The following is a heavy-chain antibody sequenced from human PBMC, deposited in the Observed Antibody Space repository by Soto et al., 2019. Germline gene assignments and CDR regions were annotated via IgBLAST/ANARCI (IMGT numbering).Heavy chain of an antibody. CDR1: ELTFSRNR. Sequence: YARLSCAASELTFSRNRMHWVRLAPGKGLEWVAVIWYDGSNKYYADSVKGRFTISRDNSKNTLYLQMNSLRAEDTAVYYCARGGVYCYYCVYYCYLMYFCSQ. V-gene: IGHV3-33*01. CDR3: ARGGVYCYYCVYYCYLMYF. D-gene: IGHD5-18*01. J-gene: IGHJ6*02. CDR2: IWYDGSNK.